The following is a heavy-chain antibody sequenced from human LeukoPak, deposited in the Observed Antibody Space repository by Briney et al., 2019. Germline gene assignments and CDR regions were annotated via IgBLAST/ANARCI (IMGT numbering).Heavy chain of an antibody. CDR1: GGTLSSYA. D-gene: IGHD3-22*01. V-gene: IGHV1-69*04. CDR3: ARADSSGYSLDENFDY. Sequence: SVKVSCKASGGTLSSYALNWVRQAPGQGLEWIGRIIPIFAIVNYAQNFQGRVTITADKSTSTAYMELSSLRFEDTAFYYCARADSSGYSLDENFDYWGQGTLVTVSS. CDR2: IIPIFAIV. J-gene: IGHJ4*02.